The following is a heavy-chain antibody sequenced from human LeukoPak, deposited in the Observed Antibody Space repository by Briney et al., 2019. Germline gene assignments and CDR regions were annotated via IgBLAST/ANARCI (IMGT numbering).Heavy chain of an antibody. D-gene: IGHD1-26*01. V-gene: IGHV4-59*01. J-gene: IGHJ4*02. CDR2: IYYSGST. CDR3: ARAVEGGSYGLVWDY. CDR1: GGSISSYY. Sequence: PSETLSLTCTVSGGSISSYYWSWIRQPPGKGLEWFGYIYYSGSTNYNPSLKSRVTISVDTSKNQFSLKLSSVTAADTAVYYCARAVEGGSYGLVWDYWGQGTLVTVSS.